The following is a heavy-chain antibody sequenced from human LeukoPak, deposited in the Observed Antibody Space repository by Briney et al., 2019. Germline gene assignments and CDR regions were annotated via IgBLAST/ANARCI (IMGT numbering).Heavy chain of an antibody. CDR3: ATGFMTTVTHFDY. V-gene: IGHV1-24*01. Sequence: ASVTVSFTVSGYTLTELSMHWVRQAPGKGLEWMGGFDPEDGETIYAQKFQGRVTMTEDTSTDTAYMELSSLRSEDTAVYYCATGFMTTVTHFDYWGQGTLVTVSS. J-gene: IGHJ4*02. CDR1: GYTLTELS. CDR2: FDPEDGET. D-gene: IGHD4-17*01.